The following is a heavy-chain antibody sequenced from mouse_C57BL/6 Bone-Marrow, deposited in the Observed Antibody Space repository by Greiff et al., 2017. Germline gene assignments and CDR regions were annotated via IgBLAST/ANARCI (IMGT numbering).Heavy chain of an antibody. CDR2: IDPETGGT. J-gene: IGHJ4*01. Sequence: QVQLQQPGAELVRPGASVTLSCKASGYTFTDYEMNWVKQTPVHGLEWIGAIDPETGGTAYNQKFKGKAILTADKSSSTAYMQLRSLTSEDSAVYYCTRCYYGSYSDMDYWGQGTSVTVSS. CDR1: GYTFTDYE. D-gene: IGHD2-1*01. V-gene: IGHV1-15*01. CDR3: TRCYYGSYSDMDY.